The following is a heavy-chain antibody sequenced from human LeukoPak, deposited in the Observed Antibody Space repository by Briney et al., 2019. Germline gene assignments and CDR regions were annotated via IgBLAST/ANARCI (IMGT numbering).Heavy chain of an antibody. CDR3: AREIGQYQLLSNWFDP. Sequence: PSETLSLTCTVSGGSISSYYWSWIRQPPGKGLEWIGYIYYSGSTNYNPSLKSRVTISVDRSKNQFSLKLSSVTAADTAVYYCAREIGQYQLLSNWFDPWGQGTLVTVSS. J-gene: IGHJ5*02. D-gene: IGHD2-2*01. CDR2: IYYSGST. V-gene: IGHV4-59*12. CDR1: GGSISSYY.